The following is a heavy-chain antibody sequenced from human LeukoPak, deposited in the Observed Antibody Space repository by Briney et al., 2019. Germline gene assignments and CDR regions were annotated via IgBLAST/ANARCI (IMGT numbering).Heavy chain of an antibody. CDR1: GFTFSSYG. V-gene: IGHV3-30*18. D-gene: IGHD5-12*01. CDR2: ISYDGSQK. Sequence: GGSLRLSCAASGFTFSSYGMHWVRQAPGKGLEWVTSISYDGSQKYYIDSVKGRFTISRDNFKKTVFLQMNSLRAEDTAIYYCTKDQYYDDYFDSWGQGTLVTVSS. J-gene: IGHJ4*02. CDR3: TKDQYYDDYFDS.